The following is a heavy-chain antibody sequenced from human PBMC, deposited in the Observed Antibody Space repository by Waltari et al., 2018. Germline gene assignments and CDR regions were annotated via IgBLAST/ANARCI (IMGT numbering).Heavy chain of an antibody. CDR3: AGDRAIGLFFDY. CDR2: VHHSGKT. D-gene: IGHD2-2*01. CDR1: GDSISGNYW. J-gene: IGHJ4*02. Sequence: QVQLQESGQGLVKPSGTLSLTCAVSGDSISGNYWWSWVRQSPEKGLEWIGQVHHSGKTHYNPSLQSRVTISVDKPNNQFSLNLNSVTAADTAVYYCAGDRAIGLFFDYWGRGTLVTVSS. V-gene: IGHV4-4*02.